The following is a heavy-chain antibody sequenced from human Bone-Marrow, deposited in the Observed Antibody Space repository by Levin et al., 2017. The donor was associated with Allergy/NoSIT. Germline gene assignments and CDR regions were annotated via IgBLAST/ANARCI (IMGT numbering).Heavy chain of an antibody. Sequence: ASVKVSCKTSGYTFTVYYMHWVRQAPGQGLEWMGRINPSTGVTDYVQKFQGRVTMTRDTSISTAYMELSSLRSDDTAVYYCARIRSNHNVDSWGQGTLVTVSS. CDR1: GYTFTVYY. CDR2: INPSTGVT. V-gene: IGHV1-2*06. CDR3: ARIRSNHNVDS. J-gene: IGHJ4*02. D-gene: IGHD1-14*01.